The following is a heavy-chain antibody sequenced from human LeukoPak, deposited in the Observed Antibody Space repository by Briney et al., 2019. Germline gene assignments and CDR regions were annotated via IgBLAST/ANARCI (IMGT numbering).Heavy chain of an antibody. CDR2: IKQDGSEK. D-gene: IGHD2-2*01. V-gene: IGHV3-7*01. CDR1: GFTFSSYW. CDR3: VREGLECSGSSCQRAAFDY. Sequence: GGSLRLSCAASGFTFSSYWMSWVRQAPGKGLEWVANIKQDGSEKYYVDSMKGRFTISRDNAKNSLYLQMNSLRDEDTAVYYCVREGLECSGSSCQRAAFDYWGQGTLVTVSS. J-gene: IGHJ4*02.